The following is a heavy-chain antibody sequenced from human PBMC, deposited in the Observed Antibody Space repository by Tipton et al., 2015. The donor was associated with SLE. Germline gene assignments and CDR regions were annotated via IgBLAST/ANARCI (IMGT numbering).Heavy chain of an antibody. Sequence: SLRLSCAASGFTFSSYAMHWVRQAPGKGLEWVAVISYDGSNKYYADSVKGRFTISRDNSKNTLYLQMNSLRAEDTAVYYCARAGEVGATTRPGDYWGQGTLVTVSS. J-gene: IGHJ4*02. CDR1: GFTFSSYA. D-gene: IGHD1-26*01. V-gene: IGHV3-30-3*01. CDR3: ARAGEVGATTRPGDY. CDR2: ISYDGSNK.